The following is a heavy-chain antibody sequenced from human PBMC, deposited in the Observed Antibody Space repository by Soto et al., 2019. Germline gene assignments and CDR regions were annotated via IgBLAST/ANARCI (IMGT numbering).Heavy chain of an antibody. Sequence: QVQLQESGPGLVKPSGTLSLTCAVSGGSISSSNWWSWVRQPPGKGLEWIGEIYHSGSTNYNPSLKCRVTTTVDKSTNQFPLKLSSVTAADTAGYYCARARHPSPYYYYGMDVWGQGTTVTVSS. J-gene: IGHJ6*02. CDR3: ARARHPSPYYYYGMDV. CDR1: GGSISSSNW. V-gene: IGHV4-4*02. CDR2: IYHSGST.